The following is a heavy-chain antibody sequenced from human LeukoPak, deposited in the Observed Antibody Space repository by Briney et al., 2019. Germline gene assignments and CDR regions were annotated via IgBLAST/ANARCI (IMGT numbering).Heavy chain of an antibody. V-gene: IGHV1-69*13. CDR1: GGTFSSYA. Sequence: ASVKVSCKASGGTFSSYAISWVRQAPGQGLEWMGGIIPIFGTANYAQKFQGRVTITADESTSTAYMELSSLRSEDTAVYYCARELRSGSFFDYWGQGTLVTVSS. CDR3: ARELRSGSFFDY. J-gene: IGHJ4*02. D-gene: IGHD1-26*01. CDR2: IIPIFGTA.